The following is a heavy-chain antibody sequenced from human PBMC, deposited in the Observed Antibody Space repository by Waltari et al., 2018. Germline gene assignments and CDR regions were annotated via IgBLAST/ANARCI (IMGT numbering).Heavy chain of an antibody. CDR2: IYHSGST. CDR1: GYSISSGYY. J-gene: IGHJ4*02. V-gene: IGHV4-38-2*02. CDR3: ATELAFDY. D-gene: IGHD1-7*01. Sequence: QVQLQESGPGLVKPSETLSLTCTVSGYSISSGYYWGWIRQPPGKGLEWIGSIYHSGSTYYNPSLKSRVTISVDTSKNQFSLKLSSVPAADTAVYYCATELAFDYWGQGTLVTVSS.